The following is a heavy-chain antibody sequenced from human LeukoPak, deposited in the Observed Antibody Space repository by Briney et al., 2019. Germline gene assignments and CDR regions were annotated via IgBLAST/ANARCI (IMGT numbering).Heavy chain of an antibody. CDR3: ARGFCTSTSCYGYY. V-gene: IGHV3-21*01. Sequence: HGRSLSRSFTHSATTFTIYPMIFPPKAPPNKPPRHASISSSSRTIYYSDSVKGRFTISRDNAKKSLYLQMNSLRAEDTAMYYCARGFCTSTSCYGYYWGQGTLVTVSS. CDR2: ISSSSRTI. D-gene: IGHD2-2*01. J-gene: IGHJ4*02. CDR1: ATTFTIYP.